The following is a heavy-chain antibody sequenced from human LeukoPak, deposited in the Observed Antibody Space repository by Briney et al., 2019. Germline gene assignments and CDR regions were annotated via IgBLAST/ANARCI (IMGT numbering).Heavy chain of an antibody. CDR3: ARASYDSSGSYFDY. Sequence: SETLSLTCSVSGVSISSGDYYWSWIRQPPGKGLEWIGYTYYSGSTYYNPSLKSRVTISVDTSKNQFSLKLSSVTAADTAVYYCARASYDSSGSYFDYWGQGTLVTVSS. CDR2: TYYSGST. D-gene: IGHD3-22*01. CDR1: GVSISSGDYY. V-gene: IGHV4-30-4*01. J-gene: IGHJ4*02.